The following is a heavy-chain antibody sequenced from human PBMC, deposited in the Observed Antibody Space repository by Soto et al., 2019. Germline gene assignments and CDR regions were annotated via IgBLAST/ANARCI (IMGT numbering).Heavy chain of an antibody. CDR2: IYYSGST. CDR3: ARGDYGDSEFDY. V-gene: IGHV4-31*03. D-gene: IGHD4-17*01. CDR1: GGSISSGGYY. Sequence: PSETLSLTCTVSGGSISSGGYYWSWIRQHPGKGLEWIGYIYYSGSTYYNPSLKSRVTISVDTSKNQFSLKLSSVTAADTAVYYCARGDYGDSEFDYWGQGTLVTVSS. J-gene: IGHJ4*02.